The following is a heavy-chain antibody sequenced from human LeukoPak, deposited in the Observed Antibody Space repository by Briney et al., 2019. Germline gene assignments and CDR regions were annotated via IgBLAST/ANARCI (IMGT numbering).Heavy chain of an antibody. D-gene: IGHD5-18*01. V-gene: IGHV3-21*04. CDR1: GFTFSSYS. CDR2: ISSSSSYI. J-gene: IGHJ4*02. Sequence: GGSLRLSCAASGFTFSSYSMNWVRQAPGKGLEWVSSISSSSSYIYYADSVKGRFTISRDNSKNTLYLQMNSLRAEDTAVYYCAKDGSGYSYGLQVTTLLTGFDYWGQGTLVTVSS. CDR3: AKDGSGYSYGLQVTTLLTGFDY.